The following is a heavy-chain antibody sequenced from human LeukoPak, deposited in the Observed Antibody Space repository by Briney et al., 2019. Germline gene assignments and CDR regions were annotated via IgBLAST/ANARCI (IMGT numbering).Heavy chain of an antibody. J-gene: IGHJ5*02. CDR1: GYTFTSYG. CDR3: ARDCSSTSCYINWFDP. CDR2: ISAYNGNT. Sequence: ASVKVSCKASGYTFTSYGISWVRQAPGQGLEWMGWISAYNGNTNYAQKLQGRVTMTTDTSTSTAYMELRSLRSDDTAVYYCARDCSSTSCYINWFDPWGQGTLVTVSS. V-gene: IGHV1-18*01. D-gene: IGHD2-2*02.